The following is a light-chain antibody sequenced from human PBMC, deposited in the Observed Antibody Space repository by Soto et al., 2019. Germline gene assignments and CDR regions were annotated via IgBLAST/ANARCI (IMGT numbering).Light chain of an antibody. CDR3: CSYAGGSSYV. CDR1: SSDIGRYNL. CDR2: EGT. Sequence: QSVLTQPASVSGSPGQSIPISCPGTSSDIGRYNLVSWYQQHPGKAPKLIIYEGTKRPSGVSNHSSGSKSGNTASLTISGLQAEDEADYYCCSYAGGSSYVFGTGTKVTVL. V-gene: IGLV2-23*01. J-gene: IGLJ1*01.